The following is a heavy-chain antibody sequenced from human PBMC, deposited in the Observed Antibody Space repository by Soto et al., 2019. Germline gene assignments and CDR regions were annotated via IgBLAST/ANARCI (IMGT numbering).Heavy chain of an antibody. V-gene: IGHV4-30-2*01. CDR1: GGSISSGGYS. Sequence: SETLSLTCAASGGSISSGGYSWSWIRQPPGKGLEWIGYIYHSGSTYYNPSLKSRVTISVDRSKNQFSLKLSSVTAADTAVYYCARVRFYYDSHGYYPYYFDYWGQGTLVTVSS. J-gene: IGHJ4*02. CDR2: IYHSGST. D-gene: IGHD3-22*01. CDR3: ARVRFYYDSHGYYPYYFDY.